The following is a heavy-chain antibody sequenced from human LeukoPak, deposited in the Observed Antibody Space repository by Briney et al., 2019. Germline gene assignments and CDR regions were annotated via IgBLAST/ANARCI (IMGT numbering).Heavy chain of an antibody. D-gene: IGHD4-11*01. CDR2: INPNSGGT. Sequence: ASVKVSCKASGYTLTGYYMHWVRQAPGQGLEWMGWINPNSGGTNYAQKFQGRVTMTRDTSISTAYMELSRLRSDDTAVYYCARVRRARDYSLDYWGQGTLVTVSS. CDR3: ARVRRARDYSLDY. CDR1: GYTLTGYY. V-gene: IGHV1-2*02. J-gene: IGHJ4*02.